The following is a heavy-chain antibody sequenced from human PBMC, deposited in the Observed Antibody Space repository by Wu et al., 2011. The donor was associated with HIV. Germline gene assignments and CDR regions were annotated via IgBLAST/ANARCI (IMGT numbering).Heavy chain of an antibody. CDR2: IIPILGTV. V-gene: IGHV1-69*14. CDR3: ARDPPGYPYFFDY. Sequence: QVQLVQSGAEVKKPGSSVKVSCKASGGTFSTYGISWVRQAPGQGLEWMGGIIPILGTVKYAQKFQGRVTITADKSTSTAYMEVRSLRSDDTAVYYCARDPPGYPYFFDYWGQGTLVTVSS. D-gene: IGHD5-12*01. CDR1: GGTFSTYG. J-gene: IGHJ4*02.